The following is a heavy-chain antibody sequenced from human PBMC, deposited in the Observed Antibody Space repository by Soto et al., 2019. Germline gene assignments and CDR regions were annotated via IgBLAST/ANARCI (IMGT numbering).Heavy chain of an antibody. J-gene: IGHJ4*02. CDR3: AHMPLNGHLIVADY. CDR1: GFSLSTSGVG. V-gene: IGHV2-5*02. Sequence: QITLKESGPTLVKPTQTLTLTCTFSGFSLSTSGVGVGWIRQPPGKALEWLALIYWDDDKRYSPSLKSRLTITKDTSKNPVVLTMTNMDPVDTATYYCAHMPLNGHLIVADYWGQGTLVTVSS. D-gene: IGHD3-22*01. CDR2: IYWDDDK.